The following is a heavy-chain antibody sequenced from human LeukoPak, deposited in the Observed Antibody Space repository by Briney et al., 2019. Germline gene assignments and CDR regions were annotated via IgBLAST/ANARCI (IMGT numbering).Heavy chain of an antibody. J-gene: IGHJ4*02. CDR1: DYTFTSYG. V-gene: IGHV1-18*01. Sequence: ASVKVSCKASDYTFTSYGFSWVRQAPGQGLEWMGWISPHDGNTNYAQKFQGRVAMTTDTSTSTAYMELRSLRSDDTAMYYCARDLRLDCGGDCYVRMGHWGQGTLVTVSS. CDR3: ARDLRLDCGGDCYVRMGH. D-gene: IGHD2-21*02. CDR2: ISPHDGNT.